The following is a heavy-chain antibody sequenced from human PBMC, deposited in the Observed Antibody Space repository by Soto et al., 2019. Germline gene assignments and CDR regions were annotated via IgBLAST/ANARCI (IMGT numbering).Heavy chain of an antibody. Sequence: SETLSLTCAVYGGSFSGYYWSWIRQPPGKGLEWIGEINHSGSTNYNPSLKSRVTISVDTSKNQFSLKLSSVTAADTAVYYCARAVRRRGYCSSTSYRQGSYYYYGMDVWGQGTTVTVSS. CDR3: ARAVRRRGYCSSTSYRQGSYYYYGMDV. J-gene: IGHJ6*02. CDR2: INHSGST. D-gene: IGHD2-2*01. CDR1: GGSFSGYY. V-gene: IGHV4-34*01.